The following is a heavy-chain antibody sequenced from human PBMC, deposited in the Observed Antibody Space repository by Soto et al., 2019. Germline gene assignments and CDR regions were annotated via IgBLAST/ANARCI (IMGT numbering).Heavy chain of an antibody. CDR2: INGDGSST. CDR1: GFTFSRYW. Sequence: HPGGSLRLSCAASGFTFSRYWMHGVRQVPGKGLVWVSRINGDGSSTNYADSVKGRFTTSRDNAKNTLYLQMNSLRAEDTAVYYSARDMRWLQPKAYWGQGTLVTV. D-gene: IGHD5-12*01. V-gene: IGHV3-74*01. CDR3: ARDMRWLQPKAY. J-gene: IGHJ4*02.